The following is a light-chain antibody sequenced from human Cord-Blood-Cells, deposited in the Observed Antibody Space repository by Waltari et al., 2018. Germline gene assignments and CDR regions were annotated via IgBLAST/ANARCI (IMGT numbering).Light chain of an antibody. CDR2: DVS. CDR3: SSYTSSSVV. Sequence: QSALTQPASVSGSPGQSITIPCPGTSSDVGGYNYSSWYQQHPGKAPKLMIYDVSNRPSGVSNRFSGSKSGNTASLTISGLQAEDEADYYCSSYTSSSVVFGGGTKLTVL. J-gene: IGLJ2*01. CDR1: SSDVGGYNY. V-gene: IGLV2-14*01.